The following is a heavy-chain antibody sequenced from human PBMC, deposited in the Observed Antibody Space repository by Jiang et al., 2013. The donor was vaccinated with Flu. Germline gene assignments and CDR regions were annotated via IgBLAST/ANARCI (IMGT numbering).Heavy chain of an antibody. Sequence: SGAEVKKPGASVMLSCKASGYTFTSYHLQWVRQAPGQGLEWMALSSPNGKATYAQKFQGRITVTRDTSTRTMYMEMRSLRSDDTAVYYCARDYALSPGSYYGMDVWGQGTTVAVSS. D-gene: IGHD1-14*01. J-gene: IGHJ6*02. CDR2: SSPNGKA. CDR3: ARDYALSPGSYYGMDV. V-gene: IGHV1-46*01. CDR1: GYTFTSYH.